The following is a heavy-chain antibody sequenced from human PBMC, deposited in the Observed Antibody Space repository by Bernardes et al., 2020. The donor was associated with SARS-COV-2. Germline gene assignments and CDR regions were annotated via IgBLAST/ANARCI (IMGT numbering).Heavy chain of an antibody. Sequence: GGSLRLSCAASVFTFSDYYMSWIRQAPGKGLEWVSYISSSSSYTNYADSVKGRFTISRDNAKNSLYLQMNSLRAEDTAVYYCARVGDGYNYVRYYFDYWGQGTLVTVSS. D-gene: IGHD5-12*01. J-gene: IGHJ4*02. V-gene: IGHV3-11*06. CDR1: VFTFSDYY. CDR3: ARVGDGYNYVRYYFDY. CDR2: ISSSSSYT.